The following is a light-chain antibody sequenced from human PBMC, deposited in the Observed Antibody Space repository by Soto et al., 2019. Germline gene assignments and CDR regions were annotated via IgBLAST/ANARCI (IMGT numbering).Light chain of an antibody. CDR2: GAS. CDR1: QGIRID. Sequence: DIQMTQSPSSLSAFVGDRFTITCRSSQGIRIDLGWFQQKPGKAPKRLIYGASSLQSGVPSRFSGRGSGTEFTLTISNLQTEDFATYYCLQHNSFPRTFGQGTKVDIK. V-gene: IGKV1-17*02. CDR3: LQHNSFPRT. J-gene: IGKJ1*01.